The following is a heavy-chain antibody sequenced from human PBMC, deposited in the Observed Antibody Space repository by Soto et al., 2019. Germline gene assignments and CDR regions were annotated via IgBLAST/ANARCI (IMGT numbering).Heavy chain of an antibody. J-gene: IGHJ4*02. CDR1: GFTFSSYG. Sequence: QVQLVESGGGVVQPGRSLRLSCAASGFTFSSYGMHWVRQAPGKGLEWVAVISYDGSNKYYADSVKGRFTISRDNSKNTLYLQMNSLRAEDAAVYYCAKDPPLSGDPFDYWGQGTLVTVSS. CDR2: ISYDGSNK. D-gene: IGHD2-21*02. CDR3: AKDPPLSGDPFDY. V-gene: IGHV3-30*18.